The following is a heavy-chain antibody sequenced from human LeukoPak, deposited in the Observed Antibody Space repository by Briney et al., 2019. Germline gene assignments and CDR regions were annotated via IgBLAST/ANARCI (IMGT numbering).Heavy chain of an antibody. Sequence: GGSLRLSCAASGFTLSSYAMSWVRQAPGKGLEWVSAISGSGGSTYYADSVKGRFTISRDNSKNTLYLQMNSLRAEDTAVYYCAKDVGRWLQLLLFDYWGQGTLVTVSS. D-gene: IGHD5-24*01. CDR3: AKDVGRWLQLLLFDY. V-gene: IGHV3-23*01. CDR2: ISGSGGST. J-gene: IGHJ4*02. CDR1: GFTLSSYA.